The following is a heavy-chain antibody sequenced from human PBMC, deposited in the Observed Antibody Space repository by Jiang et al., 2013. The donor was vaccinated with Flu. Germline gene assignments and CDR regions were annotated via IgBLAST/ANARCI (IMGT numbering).Heavy chain of an antibody. CDR2: INAGNGNT. J-gene: IGHJ4*02. Sequence: EVKKPGASVKVSCKASGYTFTSYAMHWVRQAPGQRLEWMGWINAGNGNTKYSQKFQGRVTITRDTSASTAYMELSSLGSEDTAVYYCAISQWLADFDYWGQGTLVTVSS. V-gene: IGHV1-3*01. CDR3: AISQWLADFDY. D-gene: IGHD6-19*01. CDR1: GYTFTSYA.